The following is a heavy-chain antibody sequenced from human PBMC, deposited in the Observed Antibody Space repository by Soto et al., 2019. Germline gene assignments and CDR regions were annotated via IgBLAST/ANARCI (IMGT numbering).Heavy chain of an antibody. CDR2: INTGAGAT. J-gene: IGHJ4*02. Sequence: DVQLLESGGGLVQPGGSLRLSCAASGFPFSGFTMRWIRQTPGKGLEWVSTINTGAGATSYADSVKSRFTISRDASRKAVYLQTDSLRAEDTAVYYCAKHDWGTTCSGAYWGQGTLVTVSS. D-gene: IGHD2-2*01. CDR3: AKHDWGTTCSGAY. V-gene: IGHV3-23*01. CDR1: GFPFSGFT.